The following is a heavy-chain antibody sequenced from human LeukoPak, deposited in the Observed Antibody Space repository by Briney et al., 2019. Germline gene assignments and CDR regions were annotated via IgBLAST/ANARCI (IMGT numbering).Heavy chain of an antibody. CDR3: ATGQSGGDCL. J-gene: IGHJ4*02. V-gene: IGHV1-2*02. Sequence: ASVKVSCKASGYTFTGYYMHWVRQAPGQGLEWMGWINPNSGGTNYAQKFQGRVTMTEDTSTDTAYMELSSLRSEDTAVYYCATGQSGGDCLWGQGTLVTVSS. CDR2: INPNSGGT. D-gene: IGHD2-21*02. CDR1: GYTFTGYY.